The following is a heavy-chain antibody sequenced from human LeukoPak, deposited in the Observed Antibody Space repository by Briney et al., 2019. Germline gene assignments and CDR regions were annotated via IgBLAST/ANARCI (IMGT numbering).Heavy chain of an antibody. Sequence: VGSVRVSCKASGYTFTSYGISWVRQAPGQGLEWMGWIRSYKGNKNYAQKLQGRVTMTRDTSTSTSYMQLGSLRSDDTAVYYCARYGEVRYFDWLSQPNLFDPWGQGTLVTVSS. CDR1: GYTFTSYG. CDR2: IRSYKGNK. CDR3: ARYGEVRYFDWLSQPNLFDP. V-gene: IGHV1-18*01. D-gene: IGHD3-9*01. J-gene: IGHJ5*02.